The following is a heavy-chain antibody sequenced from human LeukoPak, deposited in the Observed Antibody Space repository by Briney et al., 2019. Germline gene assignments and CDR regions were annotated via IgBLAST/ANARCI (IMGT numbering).Heavy chain of an antibody. CDR2: IYYSGST. CDR3: ARLRTARFWYFDL. J-gene: IGHJ2*01. D-gene: IGHD3-16*01. V-gene: IGHV4-39*01. Sequence: PSETLSLTCTVSGGSISSGGYYWGWIRQPPGKGLEWIGSIYYSGSTYYNPSLKSRVTISVDTSKNQFSLKLSSVTAADTAVYYCARLRTARFWYFDLWGRGTLVTVSS. CDR1: GGSISSGGYY.